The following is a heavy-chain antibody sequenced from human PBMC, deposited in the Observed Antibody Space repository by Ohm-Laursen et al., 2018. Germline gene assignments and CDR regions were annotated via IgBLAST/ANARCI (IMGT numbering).Heavy chain of an antibody. V-gene: IGHV4-34*01. CDR2: INHSGST. CDR1: GGSFSGYY. Sequence: TLSLTCPVYGGSFSGYYWSWIRQPPGKGLEWIGEINHSGSTNYNPSLKSRVTISVDTSKNQFSLKLSSVTAADTAVYYCARVKQWLIYAFDIWGQGTMVTVSS. CDR3: ARVKQWLIYAFDI. D-gene: IGHD6-19*01. J-gene: IGHJ3*02.